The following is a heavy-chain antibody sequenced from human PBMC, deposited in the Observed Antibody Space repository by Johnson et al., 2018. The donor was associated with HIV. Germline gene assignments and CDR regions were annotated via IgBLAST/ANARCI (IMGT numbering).Heavy chain of an antibody. J-gene: IGHJ3*02. D-gene: IGHD6-19*01. Sequence: QLVESGGGLVQPCRSLRLSCAPSGFTFDDYAMHWVRQAPGKGLEWVSGISWNSDNIAYADSVRGRFTIARDNAKNSLHLQMNSLRAEDTAFYYCAKARVRYSSDVDALDIWGQGTMVTVSS. CDR3: AKARVRYSSDVDALDI. CDR1: GFTFDDYA. CDR2: ISWNSDNI. V-gene: IGHV3-9*01.